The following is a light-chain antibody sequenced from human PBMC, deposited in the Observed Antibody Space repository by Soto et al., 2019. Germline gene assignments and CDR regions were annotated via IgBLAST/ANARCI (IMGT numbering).Light chain of an antibody. CDR3: QQYDTSPRT. J-gene: IGKJ1*01. Sequence: EVMLTQSPGTLSLSPGERATLSCRASQSVSSNYLAWYQQKSGQAPRLLIYGASNRATGIPDRFSGSGSGTDFTLTIRRLEPEDFAVYYCQQYDTSPRTFGQWTKGEFK. CDR1: QSVSSNY. CDR2: GAS. V-gene: IGKV3-20*01.